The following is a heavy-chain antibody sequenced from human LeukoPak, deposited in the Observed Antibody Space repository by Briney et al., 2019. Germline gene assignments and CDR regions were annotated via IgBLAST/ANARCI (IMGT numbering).Heavy chain of an antibody. CDR3: ARDPGSYGGHDAFDI. J-gene: IGHJ3*02. CDR2: ISSGSSYI. D-gene: IGHD4-23*01. V-gene: IGHV3-21*01. Sequence: PGGSLRLSCAASGFTFSSYAMNWVRQGPGKGLEWVSSISSGSSYIYYIDSVKGRFTISRDNDKNSLYLQMNGLSDEDTAVYYCARDPGSYGGHDAFDIWGPGTMVTVS. CDR1: GFTFSSYA.